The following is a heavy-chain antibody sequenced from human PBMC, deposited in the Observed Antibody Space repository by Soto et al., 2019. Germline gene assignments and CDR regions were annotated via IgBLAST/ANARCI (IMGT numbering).Heavy chain of an antibody. D-gene: IGHD5-12*01. V-gene: IGHV3-23*01. CDR2: ISGGGGST. J-gene: IGHJ4*02. CDR3: AKDTFEGWLPPTETPPDY. CDR1: GFTFSSYA. Sequence: GGSLRLSCAASGFTFSSYAMSWVRQAPGKGLEWVSAISGGGGSTYYADSVKGRFTISRDNSKNTLYLQMNSLRAEDTAVYYCAKDTFEGWLPPTETPPDYWGQGTLVTVSS.